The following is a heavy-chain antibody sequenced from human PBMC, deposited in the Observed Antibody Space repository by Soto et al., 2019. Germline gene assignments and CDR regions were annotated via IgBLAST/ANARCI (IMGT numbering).Heavy chain of an antibody. CDR3: ARAQLVAPGAFDI. CDR1: GGSISSGDYS. V-gene: IGHV4-30-2*01. CDR2: IFHSGSS. D-gene: IGHD6-6*01. Sequence: PSETLSLTCSVSGGSISSGDYSWSWIRQPPGKGLEWIGYIFHSGSSYYNPSLKSRVTISVDRSKNQFSLNLYSVTAADTAVYYCARAQLVAPGAFDIWGQGTMVTVSS. J-gene: IGHJ3*02.